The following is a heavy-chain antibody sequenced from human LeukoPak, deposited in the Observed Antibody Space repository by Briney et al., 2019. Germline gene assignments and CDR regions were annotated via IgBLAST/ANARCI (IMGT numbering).Heavy chain of an antibody. CDR2: IYYSGST. CDR1: GGSISSSSYY. CDR3: AREKGGYDY. J-gene: IGHJ4*02. Sequence: SETLSLTCTVSGGSISSSSYYWGWIRQPPGKGLEWIGSIYYSGSTYYNPSLKSRVTISVDTSKNQFSLKLSSVTAADTAVYYCAREKGGYDYWGQGTLVTVSS. D-gene: IGHD3-22*01. V-gene: IGHV4-39*02.